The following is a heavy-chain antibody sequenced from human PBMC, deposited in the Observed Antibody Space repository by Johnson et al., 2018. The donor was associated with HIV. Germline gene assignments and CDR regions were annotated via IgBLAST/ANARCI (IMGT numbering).Heavy chain of an antibody. Sequence: VQLVESGGGLTQPGGSLRLSCAASGFTVRSNYMSWVRQAPGKGLEWVSVIYSGGSTYYADSVKGRFTISRDNSKNTLYLQMNSLGAEDTAVYYCARRGYSSSGGAFDIWGQGTMVTVSS. D-gene: IGHD6-6*01. CDR2: IYSGGST. CDR3: ARRGYSSSGGAFDI. V-gene: IGHV3-66*03. J-gene: IGHJ3*02. CDR1: GFTVRSNY.